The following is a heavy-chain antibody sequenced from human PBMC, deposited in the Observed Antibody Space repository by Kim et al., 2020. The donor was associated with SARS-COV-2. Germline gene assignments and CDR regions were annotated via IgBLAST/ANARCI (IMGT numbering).Heavy chain of an antibody. V-gene: IGHV3-30*04. Sequence: GGSLRLSCAASGFTFSSYAMHWVRQAPGKGLEWVAVISYDGSNKYYADSVKGRFTISRDNSKNTLYLQMNSLRAEDTAVYYCAREGATQGYFGRLLLWFKNWFDPWGQGTLVTVSS. CDR1: GFTFSSYA. J-gene: IGHJ5*02. D-gene: IGHD3-10*01. CDR3: AREGATQGYFGRLLLWFKNWFDP. CDR2: ISYDGSNK.